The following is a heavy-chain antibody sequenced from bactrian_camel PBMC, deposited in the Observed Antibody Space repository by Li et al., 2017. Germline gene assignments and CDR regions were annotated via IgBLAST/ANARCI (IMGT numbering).Heavy chain of an antibody. Sequence: HVQLVESGGGLVQPGGSLRVSCAASGFTFSSYYMSWVRQAPGKGLEWVSSIYSDGRHTYYADSVKGRFTISRDNAKNTVYLQMNSLKSEDTALYYCATGHSDYHVVAFRRDPFGYWDQGTQVTVS. CDR2: IYSDGRHT. D-gene: IGHD4*01. CDR3: ATGHSDYHVVAFRRDPFGY. J-gene: IGHJ6*01. CDR1: GFTFSSYY. V-gene: IGHV3-2*01.